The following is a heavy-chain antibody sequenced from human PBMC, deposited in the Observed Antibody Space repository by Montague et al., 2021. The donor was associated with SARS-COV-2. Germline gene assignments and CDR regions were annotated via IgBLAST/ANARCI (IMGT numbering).Heavy chain of an antibody. D-gene: IGHD3-3*01. CDR2: ISYIGRT. CDR1: VGSSISDF. CDR3: ARRERFGADDAFDI. V-gene: IGHV4-59*01. J-gene: IGHJ3*02. Sequence: SETLSLTCTVSVGSSISDFWSWIRQPPCKGLEWFWYISYIGRTTYNPSLKSRVTISADTSKNQFSLKLSSVTAADTAVYYCARRERFGADDAFDIWGQGTMVTVSS.